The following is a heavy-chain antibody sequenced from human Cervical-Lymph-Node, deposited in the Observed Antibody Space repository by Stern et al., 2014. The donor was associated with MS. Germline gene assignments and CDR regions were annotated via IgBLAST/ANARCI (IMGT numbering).Heavy chain of an antibody. Sequence: EVQLVESGGGLVKPGGSLRLSCAASGFTFTNAWMSWVRQAPGRGLEWIVRIKTKADGETTDYAAPVKDRFIISRDDSKNTLYLQMNSLKTEDTALYYCTTEYGPMRQINSFAVPQIRDYWGLGTLVTVSS. V-gene: IGHV3-15*01. CDR3: TTEYGPMRQINSFAVPQIRDY. J-gene: IGHJ4*02. D-gene: IGHD4-17*01. CDR1: GFTFTNAW. CDR2: IKTKADGETT.